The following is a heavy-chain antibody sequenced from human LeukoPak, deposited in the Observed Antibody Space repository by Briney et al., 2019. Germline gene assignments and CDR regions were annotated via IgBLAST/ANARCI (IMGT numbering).Heavy chain of an antibody. Sequence: ASVKVSCKGSGYTFTGYYMHWVRQAPGQGLEWMGWMNPNSGNKGYAQKFQGRVTMTMNTSITTAYMELSSLRSEDTAVYYCARGPQWRGDYYYMDVWGRGTTATVSS. CDR2: MNPNSGNK. J-gene: IGHJ6*03. CDR1: GYTFTGYY. D-gene: IGHD6-19*01. CDR3: ARGPQWRGDYYYMDV. V-gene: IGHV1-8*02.